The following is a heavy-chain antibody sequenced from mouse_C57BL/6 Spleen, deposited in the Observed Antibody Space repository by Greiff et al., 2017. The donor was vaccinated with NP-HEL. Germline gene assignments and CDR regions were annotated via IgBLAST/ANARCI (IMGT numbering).Heavy chain of an antibody. Sequence: EVKLVESGGGLVKPGGSLKLSCAASGFTFSSYAMSWVRQTPEKRLEWVATISDGGSYTYYPDNVKGRFTISRDNAKNHLYLQMSHLKSEDTAMYYCARDHDAWYFDVWGTGTTVTVSS. V-gene: IGHV5-4*03. J-gene: IGHJ1*03. D-gene: IGHD2-4*01. CDR1: GFTFSSYA. CDR3: ARDHDAWYFDV. CDR2: ISDGGSYT.